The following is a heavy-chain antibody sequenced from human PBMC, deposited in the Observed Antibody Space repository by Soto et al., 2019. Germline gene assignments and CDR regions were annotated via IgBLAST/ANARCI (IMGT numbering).Heavy chain of an antibody. CDR2: MNPGSGDT. Sequence: ASVKVSCKVSGYSFTNNDVTWVRQATGQGLEWMGWMNPGSGDTGYAQKFQGRVTMTRDISIATAYMELSSLRSDDTAIYYCARMATFGSLNWFDPWGQGTLVTVSS. D-gene: IGHD3-16*01. J-gene: IGHJ5*02. V-gene: IGHV1-8*01. CDR1: GYSFTNND. CDR3: ARMATFGSLNWFDP.